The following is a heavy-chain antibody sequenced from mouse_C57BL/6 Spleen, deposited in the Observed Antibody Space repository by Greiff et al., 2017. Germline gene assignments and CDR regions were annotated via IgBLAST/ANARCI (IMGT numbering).Heavy chain of an antibody. V-gene: IGHV1-39*01. J-gene: IGHJ2*01. D-gene: IGHD1-1*01. Sequence: VQLKESGPELVKPGASVKISCKASGYSFTDYNMNWVKQSNGKSLEWIGVINPNYGTTSYNQKFKGKATLTVDQSSSTAYMQLNSLPSEDSAVYDYARSTTVVPYFAYWGQGTTLTVSS. CDR1: GYSFTDYN. CDR3: ARSTTVVPYFAY. CDR2: INPNYGTT.